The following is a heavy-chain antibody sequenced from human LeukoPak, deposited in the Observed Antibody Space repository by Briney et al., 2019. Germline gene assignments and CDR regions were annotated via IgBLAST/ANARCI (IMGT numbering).Heavy chain of an antibody. CDR3: ATYGVVRSASDF. V-gene: IGHV3-7*01. Sequence: GGSLRLSCAASGLTFSNYWMSWVRQAPGKGLEWVANIKVDGSEKYYVDSVKGRFTISRDNAKNSVYLQMNGLRAEDTAVYYCATYGVVRSASDFWGQGTLVTVSS. CDR2: IKVDGSEK. D-gene: IGHD3/OR15-3a*01. CDR1: GLTFSNYW. J-gene: IGHJ4*02.